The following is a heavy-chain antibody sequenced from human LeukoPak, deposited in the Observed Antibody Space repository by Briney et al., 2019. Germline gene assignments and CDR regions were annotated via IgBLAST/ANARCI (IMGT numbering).Heavy chain of an antibody. D-gene: IGHD3-10*01. CDR1: GFTFGNYA. CDR2: ASTDGTP. CDR3: VKYREIIIMVRGVISLTGKGFDY. Sequence: GGSLRLSCTVSGFTFGNYAMTWVRQGPGKGLESVSSASTDGTPYYADSVKGRFTISRDNSKNTLYLQMNSLRAEDTAVYYCVKYREIIIMVRGVISLTGKGFDYWGQGTLVTVSS. J-gene: IGHJ4*02. V-gene: IGHV3-23*01.